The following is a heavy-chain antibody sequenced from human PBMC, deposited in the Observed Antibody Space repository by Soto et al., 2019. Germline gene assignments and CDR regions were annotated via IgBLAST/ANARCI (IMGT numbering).Heavy chain of an antibody. CDR3: ARVVSGSYDFGY. V-gene: IGHV1-69*02. CDR2: IIPILGIA. J-gene: IGHJ4*02. Sequence: QVQLVQSGAEVKKPGSSVKVSCKASGGTFSSYTISWVRQAPGQGLEWMGRIIPILGIANYAQKFQGRVTITADKSTSTAYMELSSLSAEDTAVYYCARVVSGSYDFGYWGQGTLVTVSS. CDR1: GGTFSSYT. D-gene: IGHD1-26*01.